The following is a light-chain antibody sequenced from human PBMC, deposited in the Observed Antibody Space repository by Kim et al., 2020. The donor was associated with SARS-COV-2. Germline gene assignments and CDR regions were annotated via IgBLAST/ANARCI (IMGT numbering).Light chain of an antibody. CDR1: QSISSW. CDR2: KAS. Sequence: ASVGDRVTITCRASQSISSWLAWYQQKPGKAPKLLIYKASSLESGVPSRFSGSGSGTEFTLTISSLQPDDFATYYCQQYNSYALTFGGGTKVDIK. CDR3: QQYNSYALT. J-gene: IGKJ4*01. V-gene: IGKV1-5*03.